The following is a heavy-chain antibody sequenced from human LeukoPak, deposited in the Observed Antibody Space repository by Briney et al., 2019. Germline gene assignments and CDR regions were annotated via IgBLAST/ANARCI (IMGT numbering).Heavy chain of an antibody. CDR3: AKDRGSDGSPKPFDY. J-gene: IGHJ4*02. D-gene: IGHD2-15*01. CDR1: GFTFSSYA. CDR2: ISGSGGST. V-gene: IGHV3-23*01. Sequence: GGSLRLSCAASGFTFSSYAMSWVRQAPGKGLEWVSAISGSGGSTYYADSVKGRFTISRDNSKNTLYLQMNSLRAEDTAVYYCAKDRGSDGSPKPFDYWGQGTLVTVSS.